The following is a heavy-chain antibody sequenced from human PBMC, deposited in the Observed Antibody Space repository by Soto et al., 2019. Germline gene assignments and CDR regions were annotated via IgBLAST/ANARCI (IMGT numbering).Heavy chain of an antibody. J-gene: IGHJ5*02. CDR3: TTGGEQLAPYNWFDP. CDR1: GFTFSSYS. D-gene: IGHD6-6*01. CDR2: ISSSSSYI. V-gene: IGHV3-21*01. Sequence: GGSLRLSCAASGFTFSSYSMNWVRQAPGKGLEWVSSISSSSSYIYYADSVKGRFTISRDNAKNSLYLQMNSLRAEDTAVYYCTTGGEQLAPYNWFDPWGQGTLVTVSS.